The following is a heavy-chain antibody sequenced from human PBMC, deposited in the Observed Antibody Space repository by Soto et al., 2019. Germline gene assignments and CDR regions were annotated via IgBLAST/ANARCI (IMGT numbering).Heavy chain of an antibody. CDR3: VLCTTTSCYGKFDY. D-gene: IGHD2-2*01. CDR1: GFTFSNSA. V-gene: IGHV1-58*02. Sequence: QMQLVQSGPEVKKPGTSVKVSCKASGFTFSNSAIQWMRQARGERLEWIGWIVVGSGNTNYAQKIQERVTIIRAMSTSTSYMELSSLTSEDTAVYYCVLCTTTSCYGKFDYWGQGTLVTVSS. J-gene: IGHJ4*02. CDR2: IVVGSGNT.